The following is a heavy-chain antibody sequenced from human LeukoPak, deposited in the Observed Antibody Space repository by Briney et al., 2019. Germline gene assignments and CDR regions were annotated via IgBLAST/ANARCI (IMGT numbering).Heavy chain of an antibody. CDR2: IKNDGSEK. D-gene: IGHD1-26*01. V-gene: IGHV3-7*01. Sequence: GGSLRLSCVASGFTFSNYWMTWVRQAPGKGLEWEANIKNDGSEKNYVDSVKGRFTISRDNAKNSLYLQMSSLRAEDTALYYCARGGVAFDDWGQGTLVTVSS. CDR3: ARGGVAFDD. CDR1: GFTFSNYW. J-gene: IGHJ3*01.